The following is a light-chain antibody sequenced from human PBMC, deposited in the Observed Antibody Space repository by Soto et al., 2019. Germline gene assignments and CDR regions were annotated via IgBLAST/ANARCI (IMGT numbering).Light chain of an antibody. CDR3: QSYEGSNVV. CDR1: SGRIASNY. J-gene: IGLJ3*02. CDR2: EDN. Sequence: LTQPHSVSESPGKTVTISCTRSSGRIASNYVQWYQQRPGSAPTTVIYEDNHRPSGVPDRFSGSIDSSSNSASLIISGLKTEDEADYYCQSYEGSNVVFGGGTKLTVL. V-gene: IGLV6-57*04.